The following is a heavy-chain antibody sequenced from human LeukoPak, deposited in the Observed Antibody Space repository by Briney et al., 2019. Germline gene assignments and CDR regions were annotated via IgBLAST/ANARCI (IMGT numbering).Heavy chain of an antibody. J-gene: IGHJ6*02. V-gene: IGHV3-49*03. CDR3: ARGYSSTSRV. CDR1: GFTFGDYA. CDR2: IRSKAYGGTT. Sequence: TGGSLRLSCTASGFTFGDYAMSWFRQAPGKGLEWVGFIRSKAYGGTTEYAASVKGRFTISRDDSKSIAYLQMNSLRAEDTAVYYCARGYSSTSRVWGQGTTVTVSS. D-gene: IGHD6-19*01.